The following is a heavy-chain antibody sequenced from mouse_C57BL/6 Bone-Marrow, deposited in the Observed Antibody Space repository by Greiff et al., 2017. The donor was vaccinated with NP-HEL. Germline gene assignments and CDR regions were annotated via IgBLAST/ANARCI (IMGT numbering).Heavy chain of an antibody. D-gene: IGHD1-1*01. V-gene: IGHV1-81*01. CDR3: ARHYGSSYGFAY. Sequence: QVQLQQSVAELARPGASVKLSCTASGYNFTSYCMSWVKQRPEQGLEWIGEIYPRSGNTYYNEKFKGKATLTADKSSSTAYMELRSLTSEGSAVYFWARHYGSSYGFAYWGQGTLVTVSA. J-gene: IGHJ3*01. CDR2: IYPRSGNT. CDR1: GYNFTSYC.